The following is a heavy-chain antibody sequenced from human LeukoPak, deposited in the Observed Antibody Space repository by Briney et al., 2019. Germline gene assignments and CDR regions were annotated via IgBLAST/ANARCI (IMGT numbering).Heavy chain of an antibody. Sequence: PSETLSLTCTASGASISSFHWSWIRQPAGKGLELIGRIFTSGSTDYNPSLKSRVTISVDKSRNQFSLKLSSVTAADTAVYYCARGGDCSSTSCYADGFDYWGQGTLVTVSS. CDR3: ARGGDCSSTSCYADGFDY. J-gene: IGHJ4*02. D-gene: IGHD2-2*01. V-gene: IGHV4-4*07. CDR2: IFTSGST. CDR1: GASISSFH.